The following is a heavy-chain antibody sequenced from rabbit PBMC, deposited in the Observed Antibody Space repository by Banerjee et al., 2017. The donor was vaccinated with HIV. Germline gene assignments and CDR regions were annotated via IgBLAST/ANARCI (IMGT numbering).Heavy chain of an antibody. D-gene: IGHD4-1*01. J-gene: IGHJ4*01. CDR3: ARDLAGVIGWNFNL. Sequence: QEQLVESGGDLVKPGASLTLTCKASGLDFSSSYWICWVRQAPGKGLEWIACIDVSKSGSTYYASWAKGRFTISKTSSTTVTLQMTSLTAADTATYFCARDLAGVIGWNFNLWGPGTLVTVS. V-gene: IGHV1S45*01. CDR2: IDVSKSGST. CDR1: GLDFSSSYW.